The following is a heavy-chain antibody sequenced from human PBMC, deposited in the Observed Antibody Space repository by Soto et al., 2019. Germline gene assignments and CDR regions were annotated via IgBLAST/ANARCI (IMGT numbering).Heavy chain of an antibody. D-gene: IGHD3-10*01. CDR2: ISNDGSRT. Sequence: EVQLVESGGGLVQPGGSLRLSCAASGFTFSSYWMHWVRQAPGKGLVWVSRISNDGSRTSYADSVKGRFTISRDNAKNTLYLQMNSLRAEDTAVYYCTRSDYYGSGSYIYYDGMDVWGQGTTVTVSS. CDR1: GFTFSSYW. J-gene: IGHJ6*02. CDR3: TRSDYYGSGSYIYYDGMDV. V-gene: IGHV3-74*01.